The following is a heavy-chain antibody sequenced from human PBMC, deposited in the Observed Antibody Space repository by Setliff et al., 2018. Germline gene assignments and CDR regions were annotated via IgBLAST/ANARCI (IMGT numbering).Heavy chain of an antibody. CDR3: ARSENCFSTHCSPYDY. V-gene: IGHV3-7*01. CDR1: GFTLSNYW. Sequence: GGSLRLSCVDSGFTLSNYWMTWVRQAPGKGLEWVANIKQDSTEKYYVDSVRGRFTISRDNAKNSMYLQMNSLRADDTAVYYCARSENCFSTHCSPYDYWGQGTLVTVSS. D-gene: IGHD2-2*01. J-gene: IGHJ4*02. CDR2: IKQDSTEK.